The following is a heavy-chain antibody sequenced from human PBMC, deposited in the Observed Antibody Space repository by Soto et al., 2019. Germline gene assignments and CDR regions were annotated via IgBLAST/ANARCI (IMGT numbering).Heavy chain of an antibody. CDR1: GFTFSSYA. D-gene: IGHD3-10*01. J-gene: IGHJ4*02. CDR3: AVRGGDRGYYFDY. Sequence: GGSLRLSCAASGFTFSSYAMSWVRQAPGKGLEWVSAISGSGGSTYYADSVKGRFTISRDNSKNTLYLQMNSLRAEDTAVYYCAVRGGDRGYYFDYWGQGTLVTVSS. V-gene: IGHV3-23*01. CDR2: ISGSGGST.